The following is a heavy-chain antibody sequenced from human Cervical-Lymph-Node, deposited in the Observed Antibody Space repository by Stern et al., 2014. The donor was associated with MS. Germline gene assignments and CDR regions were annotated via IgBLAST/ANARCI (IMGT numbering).Heavy chain of an antibody. CDR1: GFTFSSYG. V-gene: IGHV3-30*03. CDR2: ISYDGNHK. J-gene: IGHJ4*02. D-gene: IGHD2-8*01. Sequence: QVQLVESGGAVVQPGRSLGLSCAASGFTFSSYGMHWVRQAPGKGLEWVTVISYDGNHKYYADSVKGRFTISRDNSKNTLHLQMNSVTPDDTAIYYCARDYEDTSMLFDHWGQGTLVTVSS. CDR3: ARDYEDTSMLFDH.